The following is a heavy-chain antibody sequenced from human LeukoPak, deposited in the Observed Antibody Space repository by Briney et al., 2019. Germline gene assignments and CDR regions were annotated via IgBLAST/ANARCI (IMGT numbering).Heavy chain of an antibody. Sequence: SGGSLRLSCAASGFTFSSYAMSWVRQAPGKGLEWVSAISGSGGSTYYADSVKGRFTISRDNSKNTLYLQMNSLRAEDTAVYYCAKVRVSGGHFDYWGQGTLVTVSS. V-gene: IGHV3-23*01. CDR1: GFTFSSYA. D-gene: IGHD2-8*01. CDR2: ISGSGGST. CDR3: AKVRVSGGHFDY. J-gene: IGHJ4*02.